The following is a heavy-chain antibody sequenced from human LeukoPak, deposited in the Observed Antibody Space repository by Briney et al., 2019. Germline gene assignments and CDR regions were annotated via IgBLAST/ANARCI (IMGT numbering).Heavy chain of an antibody. CDR2: IKQDRSEK. CDR3: ARDFSYDILTGYNKPFDY. J-gene: IGHJ4*02. Sequence: GGSPRLSCAASGFTFSSYWMSWVRQAPGKGREWVANIKQDRSEKYYVDSVKGRFTISRDNAKNSLYLQMNSLRAEDTAVYYCARDFSYDILTGYNKPFDYWGQGTLVTVSS. D-gene: IGHD3-9*01. V-gene: IGHV3-7*04. CDR1: GFTFSSYW.